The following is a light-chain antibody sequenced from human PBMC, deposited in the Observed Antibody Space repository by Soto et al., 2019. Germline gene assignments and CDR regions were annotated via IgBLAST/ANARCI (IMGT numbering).Light chain of an antibody. J-gene: IGKJ1*01. V-gene: IGKV3-20*01. CDR2: AAS. Sequence: VLTQSPGTVSLSPGGRATLSCRASQSVSTNYLAWYQQKPGQAPRLLIYAASSRATGTPERFSGSGSGTDFTLTISRLEPEDFAVYYCQQYGSSGTFGQGTKVDI. CDR3: QQYGSSGT. CDR1: QSVSTNY.